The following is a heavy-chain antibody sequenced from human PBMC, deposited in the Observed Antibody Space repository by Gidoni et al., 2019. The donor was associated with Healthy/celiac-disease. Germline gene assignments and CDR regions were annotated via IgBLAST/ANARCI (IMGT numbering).Heavy chain of an antibody. J-gene: IGHJ4*02. Sequence: QVQLQEPGTGLVKPSQTLPLTGNVDGGPSSSGSDYWSWIRQTSGKGLAWIGRIYTSGSTNYNPCLNIRVTISLVTSKNQFSLKLSSVTAADTDVYYCARDWDYGVSTDYWGQGTLVTVSS. D-gene: IGHD4-17*01. V-gene: IGHV4-61*02. CDR3: ARDWDYGVSTDY. CDR1: GGPSSSGSDY. CDR2: IYTSGST.